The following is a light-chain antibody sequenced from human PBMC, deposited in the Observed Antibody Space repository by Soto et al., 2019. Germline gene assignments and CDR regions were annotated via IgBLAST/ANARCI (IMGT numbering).Light chain of an antibody. J-gene: IGKJ1*01. V-gene: IGKV3-15*01. CDR2: GSF. CDR1: QSVGTN. CDR3: QEYSNWWT. Sequence: TVMTQSPATLSVSPGERATLSCRASQSVGTNVAWYQHKPGQAPRLLIYGSFTRATGVTARFSGSAPGAEFTLTISILQSDYSAVYYFQEYSNWWTFGQGTKIVIK.